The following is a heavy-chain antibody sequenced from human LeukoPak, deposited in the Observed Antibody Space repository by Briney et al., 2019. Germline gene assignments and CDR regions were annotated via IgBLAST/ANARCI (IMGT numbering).Heavy chain of an antibody. CDR3: ARAFKYSMSGYYFDY. J-gene: IGHJ4*02. D-gene: IGHD2-21*01. V-gene: IGHV3-20*03. CDR1: YH. Sequence: YHWGWIRQPPGKGLEWVSGINWNGGSTGYADSVKGRFTISRDNAKKSLYLQMNSLRAEDTALYYCARAFKYSMSGYYFDYWGQGTLVTVSS. CDR2: INWNGGST.